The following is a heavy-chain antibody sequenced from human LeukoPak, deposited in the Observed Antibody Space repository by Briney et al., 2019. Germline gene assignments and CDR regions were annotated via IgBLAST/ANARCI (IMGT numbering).Heavy chain of an antibody. CDR3: AREEYSGYESDY. D-gene: IGHD5-12*01. CDR1: GFTFDDYA. Sequence: GGSLRLSCAASGFTFDDYAMHWVRQAPGKGLEWVSGISWNSGSIGYADSVKGRFTISRDNAKNSLYLQMNSLRAEDTAVYYCAREEYSGYESDYWGQGTLVTVSS. V-gene: IGHV3-9*01. J-gene: IGHJ4*02. CDR2: ISWNSGSI.